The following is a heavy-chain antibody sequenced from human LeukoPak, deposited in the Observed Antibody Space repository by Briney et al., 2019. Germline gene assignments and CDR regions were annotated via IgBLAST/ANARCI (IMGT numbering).Heavy chain of an antibody. Sequence: PGGSLRLSCAASGFTFSSYWMTWGRQAPGKGLEWVANIKEDGSEKYYVDSVKGRFTISRDNARNSVSLQMNSLRAEDTAVYYCARDVDTNYWGQGTLVTVSS. CDR2: IKEDGSEK. D-gene: IGHD2-15*01. CDR3: ARDVDTNY. J-gene: IGHJ4*02. V-gene: IGHV3-7*03. CDR1: GFTFSSYW.